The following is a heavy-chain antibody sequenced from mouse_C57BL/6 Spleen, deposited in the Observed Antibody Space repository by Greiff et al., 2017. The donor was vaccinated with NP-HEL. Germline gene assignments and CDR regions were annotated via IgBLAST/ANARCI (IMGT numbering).Heavy chain of an antibody. CDR2: IDPSDSYT. CDR1: GYTFTSYW. J-gene: IGHJ2*01. V-gene: IGHV1-69*01. D-gene: IGHD2-5*01. CDR3: ARNSNYGFDY. Sequence: QVQLQQSGAELVMPGASVKLSCKASGYTFTSYWMHWVKQRPGQGLEWIGEIDPSDSYTNYNQKFKGKSTLTVDKSSSTAYMQLSSLTSEDSAVYYCARNSNYGFDYWGQGTTLTVSS.